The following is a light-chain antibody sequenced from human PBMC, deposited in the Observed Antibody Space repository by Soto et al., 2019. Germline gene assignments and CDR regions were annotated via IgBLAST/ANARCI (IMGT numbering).Light chain of an antibody. Sequence: EIVMTQSPATLSVSPGERATLSCRASQSFSSNLAWYQQKPGQAPRLLIYGASTRATGIPARFSGSGSGTEITLTISSLQSEDFAVYYCQQYNNWPWTFGQGTKVDIK. J-gene: IGKJ1*01. CDR1: QSFSSN. CDR3: QQYNNWPWT. CDR2: GAS. V-gene: IGKV3-15*01.